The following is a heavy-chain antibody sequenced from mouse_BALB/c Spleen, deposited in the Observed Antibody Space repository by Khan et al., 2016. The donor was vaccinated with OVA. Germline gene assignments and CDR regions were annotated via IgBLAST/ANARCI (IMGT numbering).Heavy chain of an antibody. D-gene: IGHD2-2*01. CDR1: GYIFTTYV. J-gene: IGHJ4*01. CDR3: ARGTGLQRGALDF. V-gene: IGHV1S136*01. CDR2: INPNNDDT. Sequence: VQLQQSGPELVKPGASAKMFCKAAGYIFTTYVIHRVKQKPGQGLEWIGYINPNNDDTKYNEKFKDKATLTSDKSSTTAYMEFSSLTSEDSAVYYCARGTGLQRGALDFSGQGTSVTVSS.